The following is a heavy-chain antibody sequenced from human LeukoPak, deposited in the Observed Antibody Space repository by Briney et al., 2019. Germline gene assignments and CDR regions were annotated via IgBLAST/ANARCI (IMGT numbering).Heavy chain of an antibody. CDR3: ARGGPLWFGELLSIYYFDY. CDR1: GYTFTGYY. J-gene: IGHJ4*02. Sequence: ASVKVSCKASGYTFTGYYMHWVRQAPGQGLEWMGWNNPNSGGTNYAQKFQGRVTMTRDTSISTAYMELSRLRSDDTAVYYCARGGPLWFGELLSIYYFDYWGQGTLVTVSS. V-gene: IGHV1-2*02. D-gene: IGHD3-10*01. CDR2: NNPNSGGT.